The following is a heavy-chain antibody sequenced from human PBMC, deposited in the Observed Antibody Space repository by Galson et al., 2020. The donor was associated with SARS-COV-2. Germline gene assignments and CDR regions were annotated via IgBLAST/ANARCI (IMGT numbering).Heavy chain of an antibody. CDR3: ARDQISMVRALDP. CDR2: INPNSGGT. V-gene: IGHV1-2*02. Sequence: ASVKVSCKASGYTFTGYYMHWVRQAPGQGLEWMGWINPNSGGTNYAQKFQGRVTMTRDTSISTAYMELNRLRSDDTAVYYCARDQISMVRALDPWGQGTLVTVSS. CDR1: GYTFTGYY. D-gene: IGHD3-10*01. J-gene: IGHJ5*02.